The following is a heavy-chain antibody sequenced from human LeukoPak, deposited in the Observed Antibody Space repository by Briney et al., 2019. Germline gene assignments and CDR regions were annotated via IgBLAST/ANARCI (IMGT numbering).Heavy chain of an antibody. CDR3: ARHRTTVSHYFDY. D-gene: IGHD4-17*01. Sequence: SETLSLTCAVYGGSFSGYYWSWIRQPPGKGLEWIGEINHSGSTNYNPSLKSRVTISVDTSKNQFSLKLSSVTAADTAVYYCARHRTTVSHYFDYWGQGSLVTVSS. CDR2: INHSGST. J-gene: IGHJ4*02. CDR1: GGSFSGYY. V-gene: IGHV4-34*01.